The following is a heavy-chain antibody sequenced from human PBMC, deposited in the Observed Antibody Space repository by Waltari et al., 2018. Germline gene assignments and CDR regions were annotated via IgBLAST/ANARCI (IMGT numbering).Heavy chain of an antibody. J-gene: IGHJ4*02. CDR2: IYSAGIT. V-gene: IGHV4-61*09. D-gene: IGHD7-27*01. CDR1: GDSINSRYYY. CDR3: ARGELGLRRFDY. Sequence: VQLQESGPGLVQPSQTLSLICSVSGDSINSRYYYWTWIRQPAGKGLEWIGYIYSAGITNYNPSLIGRLTMALDTSKTQFSLKLSFMTAADTAVYYCARGELGLRRFDYWGRGALVTVSS.